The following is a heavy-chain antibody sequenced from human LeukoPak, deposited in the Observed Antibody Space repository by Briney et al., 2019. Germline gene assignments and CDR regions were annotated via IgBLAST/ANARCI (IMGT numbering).Heavy chain of an antibody. V-gene: IGHV3-13*01. CDR2: IGPDGDT. CDR1: GFTFSTYD. D-gene: IGHD3-9*01. Sequence: GGSLRLSCAASGFTFSTYDMHWVRQSPGKGLEWVSGIGPDGDTYYSVSVKGRFTISRENAKNSLYPQMNSLRAGDTAVYYCARVSILTGYDYWGQGSLVTVSS. J-gene: IGHJ4*02. CDR3: ARVSILTGYDY.